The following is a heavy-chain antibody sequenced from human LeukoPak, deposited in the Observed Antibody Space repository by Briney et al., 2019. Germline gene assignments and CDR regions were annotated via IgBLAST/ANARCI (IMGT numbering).Heavy chain of an antibody. CDR1: GGSFSGYY. CDR2: INHSGST. Sequence: SETLSLTCAVCGGSFSGYYWSWIRQPPGRGLEWIGEINHSGSTNYNPSLKSRVTISVDTSKNQFSLKLSSVTAADTAVYYCARSYGSSGYCFDYWGQGTLVTVSS. D-gene: IGHD3-22*01. J-gene: IGHJ4*02. V-gene: IGHV4-34*01. CDR3: ARSYGSSGYCFDY.